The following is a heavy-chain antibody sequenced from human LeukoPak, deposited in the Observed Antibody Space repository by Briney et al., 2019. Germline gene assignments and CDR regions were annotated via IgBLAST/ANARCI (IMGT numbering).Heavy chain of an antibody. D-gene: IGHD6-19*01. CDR1: GDSISSYY. CDR3: ARVSSSGWSRGIFDY. CDR2: IYYSGST. V-gene: IGHV4-59*01. J-gene: IGHJ4*02. Sequence: SETLSLTCTVSGDSISSYYCSWILQPPAKELQWIGYIYYSGSTNYNPSLKSRVTISLHTSKNQFSLNLISVTAADTAVYYCARVSSSGWSRGIFDYWGQGTLVTVSS.